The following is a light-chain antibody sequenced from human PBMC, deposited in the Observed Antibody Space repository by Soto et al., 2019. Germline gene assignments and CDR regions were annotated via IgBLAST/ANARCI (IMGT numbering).Light chain of an antibody. CDR2: EVS. CDR1: SSDVGDYNY. V-gene: IGLV2-8*01. CDR3: SSNAGSNNLV. Sequence: QSALTQPPSASGTPGQSVTIPCTGTSSDVGDYNYVSWYQQHPGKAPKLVIYEVSRRPSGVPDRFSGSKSGNTDSLTVSGLQAEDEADYYCSSNAGSNNLVFGGGTKLTVL. J-gene: IGLJ2*01.